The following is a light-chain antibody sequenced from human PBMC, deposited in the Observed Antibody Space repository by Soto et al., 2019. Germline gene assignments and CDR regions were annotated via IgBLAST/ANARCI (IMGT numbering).Light chain of an antibody. V-gene: IGLV1-44*01. Sequence: QSVLTQPPSASGTPGQRVTISCSGSNSNVGRNTVNWYQQLPGTAPKLLIYSNNQRPSGVPDRFSGSKSGTSASLAISGLQSEDEGDYYCAAWDDRVNGVVFGGGTQLTVL. CDR2: SNN. CDR3: AAWDDRVNGVV. CDR1: NSNVGRNT. J-gene: IGLJ2*01.